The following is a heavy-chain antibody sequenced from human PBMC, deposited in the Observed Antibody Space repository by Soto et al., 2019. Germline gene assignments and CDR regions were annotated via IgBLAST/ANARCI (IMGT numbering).Heavy chain of an antibody. CDR2: ISYDGSNK. Sequence: GGSLRLSCAASGFTFSSYGMHWVRQAPGKGLEWVAVISYDGSNKYYADSVKGRFTISRDNSKNTLYLQMNSLRAEDTAVYYCAKDLRGSRPFDYWGQGTLVTVSS. V-gene: IGHV3-30*18. CDR3: AKDLRGSRPFDY. J-gene: IGHJ4*02. D-gene: IGHD1-26*01. CDR1: GFTFSSYG.